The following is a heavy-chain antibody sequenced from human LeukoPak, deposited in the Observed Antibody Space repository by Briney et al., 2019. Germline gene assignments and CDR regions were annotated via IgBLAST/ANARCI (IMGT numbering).Heavy chain of an antibody. V-gene: IGHV4-59*01. J-gene: IGHJ4*02. CDR2: IYYSGST. D-gene: IGHD6-19*01. CDR3: ARVYSSGWYGGNDY. CDR1: GGSISSYY. Sequence: NPSETPSLTCTVSGGSISSYYWSWIRQPPGKGLEWIGYIYYSGSTNYNPSLKSRVTISVDTSKNQFSLKLSSVTAADTAVYYCARVYSSGWYGGNDYWGQGTLVTVSS.